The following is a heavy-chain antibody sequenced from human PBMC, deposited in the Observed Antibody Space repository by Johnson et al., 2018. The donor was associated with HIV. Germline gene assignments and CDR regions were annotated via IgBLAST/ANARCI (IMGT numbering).Heavy chain of an antibody. V-gene: IGHV3-20*04. CDR2: INWNGGST. CDR1: GFTFDDYG. D-gene: IGHD3-22*01. Sequence: VQLVESGGGVVQPGRSLRLSCAASGFTFDDYGMSWVRQAPGKGLEWVSGINWNGGSTDYADSVKGRFTISRDNSKNTLYLQMNSLRAEDTAVYYCARGVGLVDGMIVDAFDIWGQGTMVTVSS. J-gene: IGHJ3*02. CDR3: ARGVGLVDGMIVDAFDI.